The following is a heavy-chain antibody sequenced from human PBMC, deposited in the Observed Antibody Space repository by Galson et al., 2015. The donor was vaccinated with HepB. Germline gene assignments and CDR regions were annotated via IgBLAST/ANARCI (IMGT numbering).Heavy chain of an antibody. Sequence: SETLSLTCTVSGGSVSSDNYYWSWIRQPPGKGLEWLGYIYYSGSANYNPSLKSRVTISVDTSKNQFSLNLSPVTAADTAVYYCATYYADYDYFHHWGQGTLVTVSS. CDR2: IYYSGSA. V-gene: IGHV4-61*01. CDR1: GGSVSSDNYY. J-gene: IGHJ1*01. CDR3: ATYYADYDYFHH. D-gene: IGHD4-17*01.